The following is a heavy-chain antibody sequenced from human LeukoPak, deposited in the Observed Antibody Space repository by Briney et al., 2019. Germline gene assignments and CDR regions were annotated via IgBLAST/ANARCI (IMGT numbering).Heavy chain of an antibody. V-gene: IGHV3-13*01. CDR1: GFTFSTYD. CDR3: VRDPSGWGMDV. D-gene: IGHD3-16*01. CDR2: IGKAGDT. Sequence: GGSLRLSCVASGFTFSTYDMHWVRQGKGKGLEWVSDIGKAGDTYYADSVKGRFTISRDNAKNSLYLQMNSLRDGDTAVYYCVRDPSGWGMDVWGQGTTVIVSS. J-gene: IGHJ6*02.